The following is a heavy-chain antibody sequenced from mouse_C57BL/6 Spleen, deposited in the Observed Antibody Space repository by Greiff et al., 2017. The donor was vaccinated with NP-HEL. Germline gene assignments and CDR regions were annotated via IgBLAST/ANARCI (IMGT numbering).Heavy chain of an antibody. V-gene: IGHV5-17*01. CDR3: ARPLMDD. CDR2: ISSGSSTI. J-gene: IGHJ4*01. Sequence: EVHLVVSGGGLVKPGGSLKLSCAASGFTFSDYGMHWVRQAPEKGLEWVAYISSGSSTIYYADTVKGRFTISRDNAKNTLFLQMTSLRAEDTAMYYCARPLMDDWGKGTSVTFSS. CDR1: GFTFSDYG.